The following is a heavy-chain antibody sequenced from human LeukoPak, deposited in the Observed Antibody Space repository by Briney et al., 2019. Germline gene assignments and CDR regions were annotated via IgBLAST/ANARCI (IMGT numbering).Heavy chain of an antibody. CDR3: ARRKRGYYDSSGYIDAFDI. D-gene: IGHD3-22*01. Sequence: GRSLRLSCAASGFTFSSYGMSWVRQAPGKGLEWVSVIYSGGSTYYADSVKGRFTISRDNSKNTLYLQMNSLRAEDTAVYYCARRKRGYYDSSGYIDAFDIWGQGTMVTVSS. CDR2: IYSGGST. V-gene: IGHV3-53*01. J-gene: IGHJ3*02. CDR1: GFTFSSYG.